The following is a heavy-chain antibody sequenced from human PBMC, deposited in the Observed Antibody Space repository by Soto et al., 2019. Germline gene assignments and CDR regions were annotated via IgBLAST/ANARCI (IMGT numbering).Heavy chain of an antibody. D-gene: IGHD3-22*01. CDR2: IIHSFGTP. J-gene: IGHJ4*02. Sequence: QVRLVQSGAEVKKPGSSVKVSCEASGTSFTNFAVGWVRQAPGQGLEWMGGIIHSFGTPNYAQKFQGRVTISADESITTAYMDLRGLRSEDTAVYYCVRGPDYECSVTYWCEGTLVTVSS. CDR1: GTSFTNFA. V-gene: IGHV1-69*12. CDR3: VRGPDYECSVTY.